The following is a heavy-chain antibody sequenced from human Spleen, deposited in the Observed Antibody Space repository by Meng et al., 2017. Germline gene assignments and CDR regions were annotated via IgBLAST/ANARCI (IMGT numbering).Heavy chain of an antibody. D-gene: IGHD2-15*01. J-gene: IGHJ4*02. V-gene: IGHV3-74*01. CDR3: ARGRSAANYFDY. CDR1: GFIFGNYW. Sequence: GESLKISCAASGFIFGNYWMHWVRQAPGKGLVWVSRIYSDGSNTNYADSVKGRFTISRDNAKNTLYLQMNSLRAEDTAVYYCARGRSAANYFDYWGQGTLVTVSS. CDR2: IYSDGSNT.